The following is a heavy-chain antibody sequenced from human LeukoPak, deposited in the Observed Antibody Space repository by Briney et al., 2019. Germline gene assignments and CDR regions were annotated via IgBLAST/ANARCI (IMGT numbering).Heavy chain of an antibody. CDR3: ARHFLAIVVVPAAINLASWFDP. Sequence: SETLSLTCTASGGSISSSSYYWGWIRQPPGKGLEWIGSIYYSGSTYYNPSLKSRVTISVDTSKNQFSLKLSSVTAADTAVYYCARHFLAIVVVPAAINLASWFDPWGQGTLVTVSS. CDR1: GGSISSSSYY. J-gene: IGHJ5*02. CDR2: IYYSGST. D-gene: IGHD2-2*02. V-gene: IGHV4-39*01.